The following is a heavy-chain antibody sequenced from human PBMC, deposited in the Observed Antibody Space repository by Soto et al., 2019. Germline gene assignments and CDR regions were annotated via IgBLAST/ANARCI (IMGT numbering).Heavy chain of an antibody. Sequence: EVQLLGSGGGLVQPGGSLRLSCVASGFTFSTYWMNWVRQAPGMGLEWVANINPDGSVGTYVDSVKGRFTTSRDNARKPMYPQMDSLRADDTGVYFCAGWGGHDYNYWGQGILVTVSS. D-gene: IGHD3-16*01. V-gene: IGHV3-7*03. CDR2: INPDGSVG. J-gene: IGHJ4*02. CDR3: AGWGGHDYNY. CDR1: GFTFSTYW.